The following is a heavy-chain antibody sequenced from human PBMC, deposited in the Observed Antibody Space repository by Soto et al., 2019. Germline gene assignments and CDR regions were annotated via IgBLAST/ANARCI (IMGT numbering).Heavy chain of an antibody. D-gene: IGHD3-3*01. CDR3: ARERYVFWSGYYTGENCYMDV. CDR1: GYTFTSYD. V-gene: IGHV1-8*01. CDR2: MNPNSGNT. J-gene: IGHJ6*03. Sequence: ASVKVSCKASGYTFTSYDINWVRQATGQGLEWMGWMNPNSGNTGYAQKFQGRVTMTRNTSISTAYMELSSLRSEDTAVYYCARERYVFWSGYYTGENCYMDVWGKGTPVTVSS.